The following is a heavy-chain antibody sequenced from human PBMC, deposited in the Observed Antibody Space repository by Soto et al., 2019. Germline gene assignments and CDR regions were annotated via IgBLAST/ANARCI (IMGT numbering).Heavy chain of an antibody. V-gene: IGHV3-11*01. CDR2: ISSSGSTI. Sequence: PGGSLRLSCAASGFTFSDYYMSWIRQAPGKGLEWVSYISSSGSTIYYADSVKGRFTISRDNAKNSLYLQMNTLRAEDTAVYYCARAPHIMITFGGVIVPRPWFDPWGQGTLVTVSS. CDR1: GFTFSDYY. J-gene: IGHJ5*02. CDR3: ARAPHIMITFGGVIVPRPWFDP. D-gene: IGHD3-16*02.